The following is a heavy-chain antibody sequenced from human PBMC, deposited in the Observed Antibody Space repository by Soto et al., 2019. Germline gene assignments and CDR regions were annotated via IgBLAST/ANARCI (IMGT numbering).Heavy chain of an antibody. CDR2: ISGSGGNT. V-gene: IGHV3-23*01. J-gene: IGHJ1*01. CDR3: AKDSSPSPAEYFQH. D-gene: IGHD6-19*01. Sequence: EVQLLESGGGLVQPGESLRLSCVVSGFTFSSYAMSWVRQAPGKGLEWVSAISGSGGNTYYADSVKGRFTISRDNSKNTLYLQMNSLRAEDTAVYYCAKDSSPSPAEYFQHWGQGTLVTVSS. CDR1: GFTFSSYA.